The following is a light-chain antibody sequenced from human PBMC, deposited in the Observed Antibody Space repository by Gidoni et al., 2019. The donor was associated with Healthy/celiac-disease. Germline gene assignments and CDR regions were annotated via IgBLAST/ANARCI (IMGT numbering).Light chain of an antibody. Sequence: SSELTQDPPVSVALGQTVRITCQGDSLRSYYASWYQQKPGQAPVLVNYGKNNRPSGIPDRFAGSSSGNTASLTITGAQAEEEADYYCNSRDSSGNHLGVFGGGTKLTVL. CDR3: NSRDSSGNHLGV. CDR1: SLRSYY. CDR2: GKN. V-gene: IGLV3-19*01. J-gene: IGLJ2*01.